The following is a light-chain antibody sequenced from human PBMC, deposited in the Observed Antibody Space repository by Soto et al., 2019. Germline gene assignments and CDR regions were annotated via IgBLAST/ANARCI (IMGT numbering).Light chain of an antibody. V-gene: IGLV2-14*01. CDR3: SSYIVSTSTWV. Sequence: QSVLTQPASVSGSPGQSITISCTGSSSDVGTYNYVSWYQQHPGKAPKLMISEVSNRPSGVSNRFSGSKSGNTASLSISGLQADDEADYYCSSYIVSTSTWVFGGGTKLTVL. J-gene: IGLJ3*02. CDR2: EVS. CDR1: SSDVGTYNY.